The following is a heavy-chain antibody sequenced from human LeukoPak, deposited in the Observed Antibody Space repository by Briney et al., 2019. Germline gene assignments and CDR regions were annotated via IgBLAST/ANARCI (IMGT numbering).Heavy chain of an antibody. CDR1: GGSFSGFY. J-gene: IGHJ4*02. CDR2: INHNGST. CDR3: RYCGGDCYSEGTYFDY. Sequence: SETLSLTCAVYGGSFSGFYWSWIRQPPGKGLEWIGEINHNGSTNYNPSLKSRVTISVDTSKNQFSLKLSSVTAADTAVYYCRYCGGDCYSEGTYFDYWGQGTLVTVSS. D-gene: IGHD2-21*02. V-gene: IGHV4-34*01.